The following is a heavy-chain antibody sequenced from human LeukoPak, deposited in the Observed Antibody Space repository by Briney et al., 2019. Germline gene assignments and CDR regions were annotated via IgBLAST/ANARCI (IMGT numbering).Heavy chain of an antibody. J-gene: IGHJ5*02. D-gene: IGHD3-22*01. CDR2: INYSEST. CDR1: SGSFSGYY. CDR3: ARGRTYYDSSGYYYVWFDP. V-gene: IGHV4-34*01. Sequence: PSETLSVPCAVYSGSFSGYYWNWIRQPPGKGLEWIGEINYSESTNYNPSLKSRVTISVDTSKNQFSLKLTSVTAADTAVYYCARGRTYYDSSGYYYVWFDPWGQGTRVTVSS.